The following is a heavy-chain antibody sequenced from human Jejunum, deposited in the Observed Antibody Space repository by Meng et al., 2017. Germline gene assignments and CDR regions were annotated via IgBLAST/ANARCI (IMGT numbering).Heavy chain of an antibody. CDR2: IKHDGSDK. Sequence: GGSLRSSCAASGFTFFYYWMTWVRQAPGKGLEWVANIKHDGSDKYYVDSVKGRFTISRDNAKNSLYLQMNSLRADDTAMYYCARDSLNWASELGTFDIWGQGTMVTVSS. V-gene: IGHV3-7*01. CDR3: ARDSLNWASELGTFDI. CDR1: GFTFFYYW. D-gene: IGHD7-27*01. J-gene: IGHJ3*02.